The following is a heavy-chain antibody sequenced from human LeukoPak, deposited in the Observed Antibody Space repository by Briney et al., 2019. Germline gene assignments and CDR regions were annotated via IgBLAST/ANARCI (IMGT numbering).Heavy chain of an antibody. CDR1: GFTFSNYW. CDR2: IKPDGSEK. D-gene: IGHD2-21*02. CDR3: ARDLDTYVVLTAYDTFDI. J-gene: IGHJ3*02. V-gene: IGHV3-7*01. Sequence: GGSLRLSCEGSGFTFSNYWMTWVCQAPGKGLEWVANIKPDGSEKHYADSVEGRFTIFRDNAKNSLYLQMNSLRAEDTALYYCARDLDTYVVLTAYDTFDIWGQGTMVTVSS.